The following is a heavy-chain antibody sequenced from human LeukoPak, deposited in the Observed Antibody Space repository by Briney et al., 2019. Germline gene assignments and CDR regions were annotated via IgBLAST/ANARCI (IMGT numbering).Heavy chain of an antibody. CDR1: GFTFSDYY. J-gene: IGHJ4*02. V-gene: IGHV3-30-3*01. CDR3: ARATYYYDSSGYRHFDY. Sequence: GGSLRLSCAASGFTFSDYYMSWIRQAPGKGLGWVAVISYDGSNKYYADSVKGRFTISRDNSKNTLYLQMNSLRAEDTAVYYCARATYYYDSSGYRHFDYWGQGTLVTVSS. D-gene: IGHD3-22*01. CDR2: ISYDGSNK.